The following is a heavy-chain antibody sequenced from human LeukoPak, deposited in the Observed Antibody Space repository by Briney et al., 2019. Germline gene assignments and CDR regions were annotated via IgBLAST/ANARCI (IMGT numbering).Heavy chain of an antibody. J-gene: IGHJ4*02. CDR2: INPGNGNT. V-gene: IGHV1-3*01. CDR1: QYTFTSYA. Sequence: ASVKVSCKGSQYTFTSYAIHWVRQAPGQRLEWMGWINPGNGNTKYSQNFQGRVTISRDTSASTAYIELSSLRSEDAAVYYCARGNFYFDSSGYYPVPDYWGQGTLVTVSS. D-gene: IGHD3-22*01. CDR3: ARGNFYFDSSGYYPVPDY.